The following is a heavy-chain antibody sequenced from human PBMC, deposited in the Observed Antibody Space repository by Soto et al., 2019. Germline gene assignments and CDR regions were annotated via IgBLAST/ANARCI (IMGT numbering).Heavy chain of an antibody. CDR1: GGSFSGYY. Sequence: SETLSLTCAVYGGSFSGYYWSWIRQPPGKGLEWIGEINHSGSTNYNPSLKSRVTISVDTSKNQFSLKLSSVTAADTAVYYCARENGYSSGWYPFYYYYYGMDVWGQGTTVTVSS. J-gene: IGHJ6*02. CDR2: INHSGST. D-gene: IGHD6-19*01. V-gene: IGHV4-34*01. CDR3: ARENGYSSGWYPFYYYYYGMDV.